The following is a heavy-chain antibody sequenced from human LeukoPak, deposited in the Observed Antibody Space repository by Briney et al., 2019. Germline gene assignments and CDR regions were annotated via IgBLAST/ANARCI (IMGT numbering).Heavy chain of an antibody. J-gene: IGHJ5*02. CDR2: IKPNSGGT. CDR3: ARPDCSSTSCYAEGWFDP. D-gene: IGHD2-2*01. V-gene: IGHV1-2*02. CDR1: GYTFTGYY. Sequence: ASVKVSCKASGYTFTGYYMHWVRQAPGQGLEWMGWIKPNSGGTNYAQKFQGRVTMTRDTSISTAYMELSRLRSDDTAVYYCARPDCSSTSCYAEGWFDPWGQGTLVTVSS.